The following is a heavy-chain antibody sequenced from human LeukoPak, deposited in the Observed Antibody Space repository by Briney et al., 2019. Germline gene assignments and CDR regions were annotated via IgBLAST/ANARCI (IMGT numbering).Heavy chain of an antibody. CDR3: ARLSNSKAFDI. Sequence: GESLQISCQASGYNFSTYWIAWVRQMPGKGLESMGIIYPADSDTRYSPSFQGQVTISADKSISTAYLQWSSLKASDTAMYYCARLSNSKAFDIWGQGTMVTVSS. V-gene: IGHV5-51*01. CDR1: GYNFSTYW. J-gene: IGHJ3*02. D-gene: IGHD1-7*01. CDR2: IYPADSDT.